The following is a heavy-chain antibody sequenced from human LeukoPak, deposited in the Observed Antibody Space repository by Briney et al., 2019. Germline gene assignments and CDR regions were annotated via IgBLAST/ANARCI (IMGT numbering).Heavy chain of an antibody. CDR1: GGSFSGYY. V-gene: IGHV4-34*01. CDR2: INHSGST. D-gene: IGHD3-3*01. Sequence: NPSETLSLTCAVYGGSFSGYYWSWIRQPPGKGLEWIGEINHSGSTNYNPSLKSRVTMSVDTSKNQFSLKLSSVTAADTAVYYCARDRYYDFWSGYGAFDIWGQGTMVTVSS. CDR3: ARDRYYDFWSGYGAFDI. J-gene: IGHJ3*02.